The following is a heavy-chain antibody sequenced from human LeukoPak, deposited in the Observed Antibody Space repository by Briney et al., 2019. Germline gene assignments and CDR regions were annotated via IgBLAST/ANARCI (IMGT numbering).Heavy chain of an antibody. Sequence: GGSLRLSCAASGFTFSSYAMSWVRQAPGKGLEWVSAISGSGGSTYYADSVKGRFTISRDNSKNTLYLQMNSLRAEDTAVYYCAKDQGYSYGYDPWYFDYWGQGTLVTVSS. D-gene: IGHD5-18*01. CDR1: GFTFSSYA. J-gene: IGHJ4*02. CDR2: ISGSGGST. V-gene: IGHV3-23*01. CDR3: AKDQGYSYGYDPWYFDY.